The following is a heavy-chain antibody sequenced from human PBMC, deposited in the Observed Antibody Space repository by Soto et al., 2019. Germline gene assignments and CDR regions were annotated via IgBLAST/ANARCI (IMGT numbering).Heavy chain of an antibody. V-gene: IGHV1-2*04. CDR1: GYTFTSYG. J-gene: IGHJ4*02. CDR2: INPNSGGT. D-gene: IGHD6-13*01. Sequence: ASVKVSCKASGYTFTSYGISWVRQAPGQGLEWMGWINPNSGGTKYAQKFQGWVTMTRDTSISTAYMELSRLRSDDTAVYYCARGSYSSNWYSYDNWGQGTLVTVSS. CDR3: ARGSYSSNWYSYDN.